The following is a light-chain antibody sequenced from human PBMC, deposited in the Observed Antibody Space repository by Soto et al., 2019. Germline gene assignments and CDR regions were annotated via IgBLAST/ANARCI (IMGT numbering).Light chain of an antibody. Sequence: QSVLTQPTSASGTPGQRVTISCSGSSSNIGSNYVYWYQQLPGTAPKLLIYRNNQRPSGVPDRFSGSKSGTSASLAISGLRSEDEADYYCAAWDDSLSGWVVFGGGTKLTVL. V-gene: IGLV1-47*01. J-gene: IGLJ2*01. CDR2: RNN. CDR3: AAWDDSLSGWVV. CDR1: SSNIGSNY.